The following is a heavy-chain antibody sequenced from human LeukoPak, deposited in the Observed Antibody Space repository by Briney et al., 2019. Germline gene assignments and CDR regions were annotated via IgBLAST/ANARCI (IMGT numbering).Heavy chain of an antibody. Sequence: PGRSLRLSCAASGFTFSSYAMSWVRQAPGKGLEWVSAISGSGGSTYYADSVKGRFTISRDNSKNTLYLQMNGLRAEDTAVYYCAKDRGAITMVRGVIITVFDYWGQGTLVTVSS. CDR2: ISGSGGST. D-gene: IGHD3-10*01. V-gene: IGHV3-23*01. CDR1: GFTFSSYA. J-gene: IGHJ4*02. CDR3: AKDRGAITMVRGVIITVFDY.